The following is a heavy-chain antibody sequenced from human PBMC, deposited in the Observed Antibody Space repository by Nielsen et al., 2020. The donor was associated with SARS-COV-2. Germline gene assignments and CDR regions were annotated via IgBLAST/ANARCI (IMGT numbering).Heavy chain of an antibody. CDR1: GGSVTPFY. CDR2: RFYSGYT. J-gene: IGHJ4*02. Sequence: SETLSLTCTVSGGSVTPFYWNWIRQSPGKGLEWLGHRFYSGYTKYNPSLSSRITISVDTSKNQFSLKLSSVTAADTAVYYCARDPAPGYWGQGTLVTVSS. CDR3: ARDPAPGY. V-gene: IGHV4-59*02.